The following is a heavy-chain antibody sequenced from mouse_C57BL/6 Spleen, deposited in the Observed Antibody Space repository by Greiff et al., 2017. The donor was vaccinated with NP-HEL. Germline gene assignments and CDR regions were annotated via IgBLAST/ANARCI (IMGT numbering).Heavy chain of an antibody. V-gene: IGHV1-69*01. Sequence: QVQLQQPGAELVMPGASVKLSCKASGYTFTSYWMHWVKQRPGQGLEWIGEIDPSDRYTNYNQTFTGKSTLTVDQSSSTAYMQLSSLTSEDSAVDYCARYSNGFFDDWGQGTTLTVSS. D-gene: IGHD2-5*01. J-gene: IGHJ2*01. CDR3: ARYSNGFFDD. CDR1: GYTFTSYW. CDR2: IDPSDRYT.